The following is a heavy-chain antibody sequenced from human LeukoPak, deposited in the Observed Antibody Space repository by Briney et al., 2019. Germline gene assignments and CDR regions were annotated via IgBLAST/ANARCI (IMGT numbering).Heavy chain of an antibody. J-gene: IGHJ4*02. CDR3: ARGQALGDY. D-gene: IGHD3-3*01. Sequence: PGGSLRLSCAASGFTFSSYAMHWVRQAPGKGLEWVAVISYDGSNKYYADSVKGRFTISRDNSKNTLYLQMNSLRAEDTAVYYCARGQALGDYWGQGTLVTVSS. CDR1: GFTFSSYA. CDR2: ISYDGSNK. V-gene: IGHV3-30-3*01.